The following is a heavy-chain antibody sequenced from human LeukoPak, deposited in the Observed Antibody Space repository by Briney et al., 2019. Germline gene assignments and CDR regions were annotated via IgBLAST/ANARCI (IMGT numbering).Heavy chain of an antibody. Sequence: GGSLRLSCATSGFTFSSYAMSWVRQAPGKGLEWVSAISGSGGSTYYADSVKGRFTISRDNSKNTLYLQMNSLRAEDTAVYYCAKGYGSGRVPYYYFDYWGQGTLVTVSS. D-gene: IGHD3-10*01. J-gene: IGHJ4*02. V-gene: IGHV3-23*01. CDR2: ISGSGGST. CDR3: AKGYGSGRVPYYYFDY. CDR1: GFTFSSYA.